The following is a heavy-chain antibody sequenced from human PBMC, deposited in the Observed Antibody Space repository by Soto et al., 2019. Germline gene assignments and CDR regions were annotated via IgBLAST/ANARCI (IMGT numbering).Heavy chain of an antibody. J-gene: IGHJ3*02. CDR2: ISSSSSYI. CDR1: GFTFSSYS. Sequence: EVQLVESGGGLVKPGGSLRLSCAASGFTFSSYSMNWVRQAPGKGLEWVSSISSSSSYIYYADSVKGRFTISRDNAKNSLYLQMNSLRADDTAVYYCARDLGYYDRSVRLSAFDIWGQGTMVTVSS. CDR3: ARDLGYYDRSVRLSAFDI. V-gene: IGHV3-21*01. D-gene: IGHD3-22*01.